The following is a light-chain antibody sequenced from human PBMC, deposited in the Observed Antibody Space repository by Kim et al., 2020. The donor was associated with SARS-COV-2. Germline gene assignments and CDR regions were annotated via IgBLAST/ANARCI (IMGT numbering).Light chain of an antibody. CDR3: QEYNSFFRYT. Sequence: ASVVDRVTIFCWASQSVRDALAWYQQKPGKAPKLLIYDASRLQSGVSSRFSGSGSGTDFTLTISSLHPDDVATYYCQEYNSFFRYTFGQGTKLEIK. CDR2: DAS. V-gene: IGKV1-5*02. CDR1: QSVRDA. J-gene: IGKJ2*01.